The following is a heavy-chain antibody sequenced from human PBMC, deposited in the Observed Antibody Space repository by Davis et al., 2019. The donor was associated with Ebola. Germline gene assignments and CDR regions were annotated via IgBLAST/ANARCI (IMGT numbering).Heavy chain of an antibody. CDR3: ARGVKWDYGDYFDS. CDR2: IIPIFGTA. V-gene: IGHV1-69*13. Sequence: SVKVSCKASGGTFSSYAISWVRQAPGQGLEWMGGIIPIFGTANYAQKFQGRVTITADESTGTAYMELSSLRSEDTAVYYCARGVKWDYGDYFDSWGQGTLVTVSS. J-gene: IGHJ4*02. D-gene: IGHD4-17*01. CDR1: GGTFSSYA.